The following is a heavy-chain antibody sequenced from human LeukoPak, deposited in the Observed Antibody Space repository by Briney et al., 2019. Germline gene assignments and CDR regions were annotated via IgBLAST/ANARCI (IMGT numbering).Heavy chain of an antibody. D-gene: IGHD5-18*01. J-gene: IGHJ4*02. CDR3: AKWDTAMAN. V-gene: IGHV3-11*01. Sequence: KTGGSLRLSYAASGFTFSDYYMTWIRQALGKGLEWVSYISSSGSTRYYADSVKGRFTISRDNAKNSLYLQMNSLRAEDTAVYYCAKWDTAMANWGQGTLVTVSS. CDR1: GFTFSDYY. CDR2: ISSSGSTR.